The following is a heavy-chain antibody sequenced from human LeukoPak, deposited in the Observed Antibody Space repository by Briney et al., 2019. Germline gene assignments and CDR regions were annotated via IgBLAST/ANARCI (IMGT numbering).Heavy chain of an antibody. V-gene: IGHV5-51*01. CDR1: GYSFTSYW. J-gene: IGHJ4*02. Sequence: GESLKISCKGSGYSFTSYWIGWVRQMLGKGLEWMGIIYPGDSDTRYSPSFQGQVTISADKSISTAYLQWSSLKASDTAMYYCARRRYCSGGSCYSQGPLDYWGQGTLVTVSS. CDR3: ARRRYCSGGSCYSQGPLDY. D-gene: IGHD2-15*01. CDR2: IYPGDSDT.